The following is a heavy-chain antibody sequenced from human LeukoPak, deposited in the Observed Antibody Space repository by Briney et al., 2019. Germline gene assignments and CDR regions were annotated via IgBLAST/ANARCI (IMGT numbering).Heavy chain of an antibody. J-gene: IGHJ3*02. CDR2: ISRSGSTI. V-gene: IGHV3-48*03. D-gene: IGHD6-13*01. Sequence: PGGSLRLSCAASGFTFSSYNMNWVRQAPGKGLEWVSYISRSGSTIYYADSVKGRFTISRDNAKNSLYLQMNSLRAEDTAVYYCAREIAAAGTKAFDIWGQGTMVTVSS. CDR3: AREIAAAGTKAFDI. CDR1: GFTFSSYN.